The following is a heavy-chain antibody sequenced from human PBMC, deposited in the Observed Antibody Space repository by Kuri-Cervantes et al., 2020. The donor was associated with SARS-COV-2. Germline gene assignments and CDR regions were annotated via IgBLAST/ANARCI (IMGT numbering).Heavy chain of an antibody. Sequence: GGSLRLSCAASGFTFSSYAMTWVRQAPGKGLEWVSAIIGSGGSTYYADSVKGRFTISRDNSKNTLYLQMNSLRAEDTAVYYCARAQPPLYYYYYGMDVWGQGTTVTVSS. V-gene: IGHV3-23*01. CDR3: ARAQPPLYYYYYGMDV. J-gene: IGHJ6*02. CDR1: GFTFSSYA. CDR2: IIGSGGST.